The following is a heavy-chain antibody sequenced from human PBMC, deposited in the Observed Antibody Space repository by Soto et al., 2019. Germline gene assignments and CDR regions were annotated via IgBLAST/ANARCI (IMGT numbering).Heavy chain of an antibody. CDR3: AKTRGAMIYAISVYGMDV. Sequence: EVQLLESGGGFIHPGGSLRLSCAASGFSFSSFAMNWVRQAPGKGLEWVSIISGIADSTFYADSVKGRFTISRDNSKNTLYLQINSLRAEDTAVYYCAKTRGAMIYAISVYGMDVWGQGTTVTVSS. CDR2: ISGIADST. D-gene: IGHD2-8*01. V-gene: IGHV3-23*01. CDR1: GFSFSSFA. J-gene: IGHJ6*02.